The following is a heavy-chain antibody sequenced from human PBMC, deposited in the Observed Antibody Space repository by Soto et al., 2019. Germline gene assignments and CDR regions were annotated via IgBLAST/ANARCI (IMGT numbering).Heavy chain of an antibody. CDR2: IDYGGST. CDR1: GGSISSYY. V-gene: IGHV4-59*08. J-gene: IGHJ1*01. Sequence: PPPVKPSETLSLTCTVSGGSISSYYWSWIRQPPGKGLEWIGNIDYGGSTNYNPSLTLRVTISVDTSKNPFSQRLSSVTAADAAVYYCARHTAYYGNYLRFQHWGQGTLLTVSS. CDR3: ARHTAYYGNYLRFQH. D-gene: IGHD4-17*01.